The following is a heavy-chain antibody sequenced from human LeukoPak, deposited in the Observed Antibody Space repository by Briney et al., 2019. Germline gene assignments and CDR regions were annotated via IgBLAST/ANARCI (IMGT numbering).Heavy chain of an antibody. J-gene: IGHJ4*02. CDR2: IIPILGIA. CDR3: ARDLGGKAPYYFDY. D-gene: IGHD4-23*01. CDR1: GGTFSSYA. V-gene: IGHV1-69*04. Sequence: GASVKVSCKASGGTFSSYAISWVRQAPGQGLEWMGRIIPILGIANYAQKFQGRVTITADKSTSTAYMELSGLRSEDTAVYYCARDLGGKAPYYFDYWGQGTLVTVSS.